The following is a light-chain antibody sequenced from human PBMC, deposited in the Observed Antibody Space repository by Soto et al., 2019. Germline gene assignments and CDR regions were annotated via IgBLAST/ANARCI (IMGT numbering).Light chain of an antibody. CDR1: SSDVGGYNY. CDR2: EVS. CDR3: SSYAGSNNLV. V-gene: IGLV2-8*01. Sequence: QSVLTQPPSASGSPGQSVTISCTGTSSDVGGYNYVSWYQQHPGKAPKLMIYEVSKRPSGVPDRFSGSKSGNTASLTVSCLQAEDEADYYCSSYAGSNNLVFGTGTKVTVL. J-gene: IGLJ1*01.